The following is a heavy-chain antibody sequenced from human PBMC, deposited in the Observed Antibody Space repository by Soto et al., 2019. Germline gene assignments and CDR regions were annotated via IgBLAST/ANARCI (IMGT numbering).Heavy chain of an antibody. Sequence: QVQLQESGPGLVKPSQTLSLTCTVSGGSISSGSYYWSWIRQHPGKGLEWIGYIYYSGSTYYNPSLKSRVTISVDTSKNQFSLKLSSVTAADTAVYYCARDLRFRGFYGMDVWGQGTTVTVSS. J-gene: IGHJ6*02. D-gene: IGHD3-10*01. CDR1: GGSISSGSYY. V-gene: IGHV4-31*03. CDR2: IYYSGST. CDR3: ARDLRFRGFYGMDV.